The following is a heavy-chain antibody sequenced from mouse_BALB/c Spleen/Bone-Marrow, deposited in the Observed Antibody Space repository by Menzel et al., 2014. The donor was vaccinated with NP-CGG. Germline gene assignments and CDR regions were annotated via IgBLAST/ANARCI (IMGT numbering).Heavy chain of an antibody. V-gene: IGHV1S81*02. Sequence: QVQLKDSGAELVKHGASVKLSCKASGYTFTSYWMHWVKQRPGQGLEWIGEINPSNGRTNYNEKFKSKATLTVDKSSSTAYRQLSRLTSEDSAVYYCAGGRGYFDYWGQGTTLTASS. J-gene: IGHJ2*01. CDR2: INPSNGRT. D-gene: IGHD3-3*01. CDR3: AGGRGYFDY. CDR1: GYTFTSYW.